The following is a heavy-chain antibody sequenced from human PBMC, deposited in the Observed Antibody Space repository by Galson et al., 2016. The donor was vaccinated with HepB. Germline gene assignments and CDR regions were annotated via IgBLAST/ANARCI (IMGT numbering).Heavy chain of an antibody. CDR3: AKPVLRYFDWLG. V-gene: IGHV3-23*01. J-gene: IGHJ4*02. Sequence: SLRLSCAASGFTFSNIWMTWVRQAPGKGLEWVSAISGSGGTTYYADSVKGRFTISRDNSKNTLYLQMNSLRVEDTAVYYCAKPVLRYFDWLGWGQGTLVTVSS. D-gene: IGHD3-9*01. CDR2: ISGSGGTT. CDR1: GFTFSNIW.